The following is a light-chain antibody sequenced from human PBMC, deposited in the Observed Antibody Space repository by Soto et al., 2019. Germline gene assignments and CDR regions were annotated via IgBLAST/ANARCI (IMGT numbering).Light chain of an antibody. V-gene: IGKV3-15*01. J-gene: IGKJ5*01. CDR2: GAS. CDR1: QSISTN. CDR3: QQYYDWPIT. Sequence: EIVMTQSPATLSVSPGERATLSCGASQSISTNLAWYHQKPGQAPRLLIYGASTRATGIPARFSGSGSGTEFTLTISSLQSEDFAVYYCQQYYDWPITFGQGTRLEIK.